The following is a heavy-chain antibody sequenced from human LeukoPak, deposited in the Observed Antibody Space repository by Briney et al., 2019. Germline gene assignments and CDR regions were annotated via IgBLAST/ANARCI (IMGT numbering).Heavy chain of an antibody. CDR1: GNTFNNYG. Sequence: ASVKVSCKTSGNTFNNYGISWVRQAPGQGLECMGVINPSGGSTSYAQKFQGRVTMTRDMSTSTVYMELSSLRSEDTAVYYCARGAAAAGRYYFDYWGQGTLVTVSS. V-gene: IGHV1-46*02. J-gene: IGHJ4*02. D-gene: IGHD6-13*01. CDR3: ARGAAAAGRYYFDY. CDR2: INPSGGST.